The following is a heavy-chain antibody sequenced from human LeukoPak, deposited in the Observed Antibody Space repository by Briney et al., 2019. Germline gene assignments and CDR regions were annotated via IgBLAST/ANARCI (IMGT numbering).Heavy chain of an antibody. J-gene: IGHJ6*02. Sequence: SQTLSLTCTVSGGSISSGGYYWSWIRQHPGKGLEWIGYIYYSGSTYYNPSLKSRVTISVDTSKNQFSLKLSSVTAADTAVHYCARVIEGYYDILTGRTYYYYGMDVWGQGTTVTVSS. V-gene: IGHV4-31*03. CDR2: IYYSGST. CDR1: GGSISSGGYY. CDR3: ARVIEGYYDILTGRTYYYYGMDV. D-gene: IGHD3-9*01.